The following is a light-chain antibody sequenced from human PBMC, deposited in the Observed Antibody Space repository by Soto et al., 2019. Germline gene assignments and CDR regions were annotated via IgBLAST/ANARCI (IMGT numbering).Light chain of an antibody. Sequence: QRTQSPSTLSASVGDRVTITCRASQSISSWLAWYQQKPGKAPKLLIYKASSLESGVPSRFSGSGSGTEFTLNISSLQPDDFATYYCQQYNSYSRTFGQGPKV. V-gene: IGKV1-5*03. CDR3: QQYNSYSRT. CDR1: QSISSW. CDR2: KAS. J-gene: IGKJ1*01.